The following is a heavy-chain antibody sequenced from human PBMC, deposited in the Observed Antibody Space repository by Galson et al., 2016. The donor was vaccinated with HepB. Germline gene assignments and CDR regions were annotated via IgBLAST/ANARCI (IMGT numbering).Heavy chain of an antibody. J-gene: IGHJ5*01. CDR3: ATFVKAGGTFYFNWLDS. CDR1: GFTFRDYS. Sequence: SLRLSCAASGFTFRDYSVNWVRQAPGKGLEWVSFISPTSNYTYYSDSVKGRFTISRDNAKNSLYLQMNSLRVEDTAVYYCATFVKAGGTFYFNWLDSWGQGTLVTVSS. V-gene: IGHV3-21*01. D-gene: IGHD2-15*01. CDR2: ISPTSNYT.